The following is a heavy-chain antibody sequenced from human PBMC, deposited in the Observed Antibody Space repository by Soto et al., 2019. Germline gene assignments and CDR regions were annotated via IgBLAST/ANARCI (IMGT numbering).Heavy chain of an antibody. CDR2: ISGSGDTP. J-gene: IGHJ4*02. CDR1: GFTFSNYA. CDR3: AKESTSGLYYFDY. Sequence: EVQLLESGGGLVQPGGSLRLSCAASGFTFSNYAISWVRQAPGKGLEWVSIISGSGDTPYYADSVKGRFTISRDNSRNTLYLQMISLRAGDSAKYYCAKESTSGLYYFDYWGPGTLVTVSS. V-gene: IGHV3-23*01. D-gene: IGHD6-19*01.